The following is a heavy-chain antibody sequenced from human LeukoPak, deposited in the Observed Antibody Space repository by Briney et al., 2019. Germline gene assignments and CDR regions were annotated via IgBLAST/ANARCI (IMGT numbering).Heavy chain of an antibody. D-gene: IGHD3-22*01. J-gene: IGHJ4*01. Sequence: PGRSLRLSCAASGFRLNNYGIHRVRQAPGKGLEWVAVTWYDGSNKYYADSVRDRITVSRDNSKNTVYLQMNSLRVEDTAVYYCVKDEVSLDSGGYPPPDTTLAYWGQEPWSPSPQ. V-gene: IGHV3-33*06. CDR3: VKDEVSLDSGGYPPPDTTLAY. CDR1: GFRLNNYG. CDR2: TWYDGSNK.